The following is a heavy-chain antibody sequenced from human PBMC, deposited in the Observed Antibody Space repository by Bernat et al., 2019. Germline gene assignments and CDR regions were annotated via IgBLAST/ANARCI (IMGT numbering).Heavy chain of an antibody. CDR3: ARDRGGRLRLFEY. CDR2: INTNTGNP. J-gene: IGHJ4*02. D-gene: IGHD4-17*01. V-gene: IGHV7-4-1*02. CDR1: GYIFTTYA. Sequence: QVQLVQSGSELKEPGASVKVSCKASGYIFTTYAMNWVRQAPGRGPEWMGWINTNTGNPTYVQVFTGQFVFSLDTSVSTAYLQISSLKAEDTAVYYCARDRGGRLRLFEYWGQGTLVTVSS.